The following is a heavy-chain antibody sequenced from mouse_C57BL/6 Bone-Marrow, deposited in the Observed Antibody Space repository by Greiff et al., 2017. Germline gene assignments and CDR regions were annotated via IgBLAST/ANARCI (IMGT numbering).Heavy chain of an antibody. CDR3: ARDGGYYDYDGFAY. V-gene: IGHV1-9*01. CDR1: GYTFTGYW. J-gene: IGHJ3*01. Sequence: QSGAELMKPGASVKLSCKATGYTFTGYWIEWVKQRPGHGLEWIGEILPGSGSTNYNEKFKGKATFTADTSSNTAYMQLSSLTTEDSAIYYCARDGGYYDYDGFAYWGQGTLVTVSA. D-gene: IGHD2-4*01. CDR2: ILPGSGST.